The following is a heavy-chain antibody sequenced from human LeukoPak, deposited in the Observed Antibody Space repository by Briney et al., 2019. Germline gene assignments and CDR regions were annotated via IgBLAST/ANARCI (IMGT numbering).Heavy chain of an antibody. D-gene: IGHD3-3*01. CDR3: ARDRSLGLDYDFWSGYYHFDY. Sequence: PSETLSLTCTVPGGSISSYYWSWIRQPAGKGLEWIGRIYTSGSTNYNPSLKSRVTMSVDTSKNQFSLKLSSVTAADTAVYYCARDRSLGLDYDFWSGYYHFDYWGQGTLVTVSS. CDR2: IYTSGST. CDR1: GGSISSYY. V-gene: IGHV4-4*07. J-gene: IGHJ4*02.